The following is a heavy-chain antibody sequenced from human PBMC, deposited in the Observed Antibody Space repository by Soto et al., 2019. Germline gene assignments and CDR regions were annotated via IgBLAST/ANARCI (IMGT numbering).Heavy chain of an antibody. D-gene: IGHD2-2*03. Sequence: GASVKVSCKDSGGTFSSYAISWVRQAPGQGLEWMGGIIPIFGTANYAQKFQGRVTITAAESTSTAYMVLSSRRTEDTTVYYCARRKNTLDEYYYYYYGMDVWGQGTTVTVSS. CDR2: IIPIFGTA. CDR3: ARRKNTLDEYYYYYYGMDV. V-gene: IGHV1-69*13. CDR1: GGTFSSYA. J-gene: IGHJ6*02.